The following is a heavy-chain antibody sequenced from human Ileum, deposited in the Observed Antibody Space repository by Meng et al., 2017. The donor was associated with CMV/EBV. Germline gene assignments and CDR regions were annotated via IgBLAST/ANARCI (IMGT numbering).Heavy chain of an antibody. CDR3: ARGFDP. V-gene: IGHV1-8*01. CDR2: IHPDSGNT. J-gene: IGHJ5*02. CDR1: EYTFSTYD. Sequence: ASVKVSCKASEYTFSTYDIDWVRQATGQGLEWMGWIHPDSGNTGYAQKFQGRVTLTTDTSIGKAYMELGSQRSEDTAVYYCARGFDPWGQGTLVTVSS.